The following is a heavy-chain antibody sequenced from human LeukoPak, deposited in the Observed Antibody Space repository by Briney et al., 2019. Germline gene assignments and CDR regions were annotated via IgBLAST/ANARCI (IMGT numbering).Heavy chain of an antibody. V-gene: IGHV3-21*01. CDR1: GFTFSSYS. CDR2: ISSSSSYI. J-gene: IGHJ4*02. D-gene: IGHD3-3*01. Sequence: PGGSLRLSCAASGFTFSSYSMNWVRQAPGKGLEWVSSISSSSSYIYYADSVKGRFTISRDNSKNTLYLQMNSLRAEDTAVYYCARDLLTYDFWSGYGYWGQGTLVTVSS. CDR3: ARDLLTYDFWSGYGY.